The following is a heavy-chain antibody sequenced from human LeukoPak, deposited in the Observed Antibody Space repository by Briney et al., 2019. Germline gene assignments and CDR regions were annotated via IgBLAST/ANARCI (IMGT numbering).Heavy chain of an antibody. Sequence: GGSLRLSCAASGFTFRDYTMNWVRQAPGKGLEWVSAISGSGGSTYYADSVKGRFTISRDNSKNTLYLQMNSLRAEDTAVYYCAKMITVTTRDAFDIWGQGTMVTVSS. J-gene: IGHJ3*02. V-gene: IGHV3-23*01. CDR1: GFTFRDYT. D-gene: IGHD4-17*01. CDR3: AKMITVTTRDAFDI. CDR2: ISGSGGST.